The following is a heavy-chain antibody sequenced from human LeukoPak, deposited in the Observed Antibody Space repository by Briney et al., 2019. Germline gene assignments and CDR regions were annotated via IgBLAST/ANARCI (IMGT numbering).Heavy chain of an antibody. D-gene: IGHD3-10*01. J-gene: IGHJ6*02. Sequence: SETLSLTCTVSGGSINNYYWSWIRQPPGKGLEWIGFIHYTGSTNYNPSLKSRVTISVDTSKNQFSLKLSSVTAADTAVYYCAREDVAGGSGSNYYYYGADVWGQGTTVTVSS. CDR2: IHYTGST. CDR1: GGSINNYY. CDR3: AREDVAGGSGSNYYYYGADV. V-gene: IGHV4-59*01.